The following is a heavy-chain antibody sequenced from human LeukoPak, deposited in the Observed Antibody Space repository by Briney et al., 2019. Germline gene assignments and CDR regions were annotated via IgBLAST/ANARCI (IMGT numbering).Heavy chain of an antibody. CDR2: ISYGGSNK. J-gene: IGHJ4*02. CDR3: ASNYFDDSGYYWGFDY. D-gene: IGHD3-22*01. V-gene: IGHV3-30-3*01. Sequence: GGSLRLSCAASGFTFSSYAMHWVRQAPGKGLEWVAVISYGGSNKYYADSVKGRFTISRDNSKNMLYLQMNSLRAEDTAMYYCASNYFDDSGYYWGFDYWGQGTLVTVSS. CDR1: GFTFSSYA.